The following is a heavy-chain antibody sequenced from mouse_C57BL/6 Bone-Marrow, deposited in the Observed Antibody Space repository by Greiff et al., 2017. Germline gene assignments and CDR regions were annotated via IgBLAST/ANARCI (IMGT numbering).Heavy chain of an antibody. J-gene: IGHJ4*01. Sequence: EVQLQQSGAELVRPGASVKLSCTASGFNIKDYHMHWVKQRPEQGLEWIGRFDPEDGDTEYAPKFQGKATMTADTSSNTAYLQLSRLTSEDTAVYYCTTCGNYFYSMDYWGQGTSVTVSS. CDR3: TTCGNYFYSMDY. CDR2: FDPEDGDT. CDR1: GFNIKDYH. D-gene: IGHD2-1*01. V-gene: IGHV14-1*01.